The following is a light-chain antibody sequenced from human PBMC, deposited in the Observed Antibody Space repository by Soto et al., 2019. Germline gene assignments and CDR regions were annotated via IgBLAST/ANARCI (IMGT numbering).Light chain of an antibody. J-gene: IGKJ1*01. CDR2: AAS. CDR1: QSINSY. V-gene: IGKV1-39*01. Sequence: DIQMTQSPSSLSASVGDRVTITCRASQSINSYLNWYQQKPGKAPKVLIYAASSLQSGVPSRFSGSGSGTDFTLTISSLQPEDFATYYCQQTYTTPKTFGQGTKVYIK. CDR3: QQTYTTPKT.